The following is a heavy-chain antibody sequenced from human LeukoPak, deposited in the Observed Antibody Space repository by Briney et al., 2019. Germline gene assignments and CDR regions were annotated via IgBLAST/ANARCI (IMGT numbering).Heavy chain of an antibody. J-gene: IGHJ6*03. CDR3: ARDYYDSSGYYGGHYMDV. D-gene: IGHD3-22*01. CDR2: IYYSGST. V-gene: IGHV4-59*12. CDR1: GGSISSYY. Sequence: SETLSLTCTVSGGSISSYYWSWIRQPPGKGLEWIGYIYYSGSTNYNPSLKSRVTMSVDTSKNQFSLKLSSVTAADTAVYYCARDYYDSSGYYGGHYMDVWGKGTTVTVSS.